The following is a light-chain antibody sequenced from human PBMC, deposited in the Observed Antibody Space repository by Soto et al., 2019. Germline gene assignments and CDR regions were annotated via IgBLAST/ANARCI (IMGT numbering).Light chain of an antibody. CDR2: GAS. V-gene: IGKV3D-15*01. CDR1: QSVYNN. J-gene: IGKJ5*01. Sequence: ETVMTQSPATLSVSPGERATLSCRASQSVYNNLAWYQQKPGQAPRLLIYGASTRATGIPPKFSGSGSGTDFTLTISSLEPEDSAVYYCQQRHMWPITFGQGTRLEIK. CDR3: QQRHMWPIT.